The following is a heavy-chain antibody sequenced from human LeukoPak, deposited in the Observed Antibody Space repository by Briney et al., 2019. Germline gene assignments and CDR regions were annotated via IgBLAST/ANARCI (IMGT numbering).Heavy chain of an antibody. CDR1: GGPISSYY. CDR2: IYTSGST. D-gene: IGHD6-6*01. J-gene: IGHJ4*02. Sequence: PSETLSLTCTVSGGPISSYYWSWIRQPAGKGLEWIGRIYTSGSTNYNPSLKGRVTMSVDTSKNQFSLKLSSVTAADTAVYYCARRSMYSSSSGVNYWGQGTLVTVSS. CDR3: ARRSMYSSSSGVNY. V-gene: IGHV4-4*07.